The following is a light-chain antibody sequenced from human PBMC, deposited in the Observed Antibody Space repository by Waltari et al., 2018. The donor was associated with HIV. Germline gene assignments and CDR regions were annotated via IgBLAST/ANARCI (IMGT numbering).Light chain of an antibody. CDR3: ATWDDSLNGHVV. Sequence: QSVLTQPPSASGTPGQRVTISGSGSSSNIGDNTVNWYQQLPGTAPKLLIYTNTQRPSGFPDRFSGSKSGTSASLAISGLQSEDEADYYCATWDDSLNGHVVFGGGTKLTVL. CDR1: SSNIGDNT. J-gene: IGLJ2*01. CDR2: TNT. V-gene: IGLV1-44*01.